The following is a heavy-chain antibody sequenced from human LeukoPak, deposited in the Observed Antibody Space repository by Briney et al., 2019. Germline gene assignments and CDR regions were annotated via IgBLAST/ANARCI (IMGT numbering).Heavy chain of an antibody. CDR1: GGSISSYY. V-gene: IGHV4-4*07. Sequence: SETLSLTCTVSGGSISSYYWSWIRQPAGKGLEWIGRIYTSGSTNYNPSLKSRVTMSVDTSKNQFSLKLSSVTAADTAVYYCARDRGYCSSTSCSQLSVPSWFDPWGQGTLVTVSS. D-gene: IGHD2-2*01. CDR2: IYTSGST. J-gene: IGHJ5*02. CDR3: ARDRGYCSSTSCSQLSVPSWFDP.